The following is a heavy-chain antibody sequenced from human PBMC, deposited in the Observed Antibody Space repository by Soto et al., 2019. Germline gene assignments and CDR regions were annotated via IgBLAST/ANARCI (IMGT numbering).Heavy chain of an antibody. D-gene: IGHD2-15*01. CDR3: AKDGSLDAVVVAATGFVSFDI. CDR2: ISGSGGST. V-gene: IGHV3-23*01. Sequence: PGGSLRLSCAASGFTFSSYAMSWVRQAPGKGLEWVSAISGSGGSTYYADSVKGRFTISRDNSKNTLYLQMNSLRAEDTAVYYCAKDGSLDAVVVAATGFVSFDIWGQGTMVTVSS. J-gene: IGHJ3*02. CDR1: GFTFSSYA.